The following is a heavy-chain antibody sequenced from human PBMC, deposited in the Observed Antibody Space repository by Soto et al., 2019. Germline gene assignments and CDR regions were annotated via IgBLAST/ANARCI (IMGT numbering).Heavy chain of an antibody. V-gene: IGHV4-34*01. Sequence: QVQLQQWGAGLLKPSETLSLTCAVYGGSFSGYYWSWIRQPPGKGLEWIGEINHSGSTNYNPSLKGRVNISVDTSKNQFALKLGSVTAADTAVYYCAGPYYYDSSGYYYWGQGTLVTVSS. CDR2: INHSGST. CDR1: GGSFSGYY. D-gene: IGHD3-22*01. J-gene: IGHJ4*02. CDR3: AGPYYYDSSGYYY.